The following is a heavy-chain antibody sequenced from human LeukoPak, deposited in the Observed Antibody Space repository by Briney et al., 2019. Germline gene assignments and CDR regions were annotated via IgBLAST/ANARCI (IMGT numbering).Heavy chain of an antibody. D-gene: IGHD3-3*01. Sequence: GGSLRLSCAASGFTFSSYAMHWVRQAPGKGLEYVSAISSNGGSTYYANSVKGRFTISRDNSKNTLYLQMGSLRAEDMAVYYCARGPLRDDFWSGYYTDYWGQGTLVTVSS. CDR1: GFTFSSYA. J-gene: IGHJ4*02. CDR2: ISSNGGST. V-gene: IGHV3-64*01. CDR3: ARGPLRDDFWSGYYTDY.